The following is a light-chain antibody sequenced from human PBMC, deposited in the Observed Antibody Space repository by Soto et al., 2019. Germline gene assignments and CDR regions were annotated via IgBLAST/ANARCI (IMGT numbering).Light chain of an antibody. CDR3: XXXSNSPPTWT. J-gene: IGKJ1*01. CDR2: DAS. CDR1: QSIGRY. V-gene: IGKV3-11*01. Sequence: EIVLTQSPATLSLSPGDRATLSCRASQSIGRYLAWYQQKPGQAPRLLIYDASNRATGIPARFSGSGSGTDXTXXXXXXXSXDFGVYXXXXXSNSPPTWTFGQGTKVEIK.